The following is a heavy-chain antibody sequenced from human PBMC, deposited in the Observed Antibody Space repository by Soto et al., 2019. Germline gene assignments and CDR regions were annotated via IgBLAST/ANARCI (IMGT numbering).Heavy chain of an antibody. CDR3: TKGATSPFGS. CDR2: VYPSDSDV. J-gene: IGHJ4*02. V-gene: IGHV5-51*01. Sequence: PGESLKISCQGSGYRFTSSWIGWVRQMPGKGLEWLGNVYPSDSDVRYSPSFGGRVTISADNSINTAYLHLLNLKASDTAIYYCTKGATSPFGSWGQGTRVTVSS. D-gene: IGHD3-16*01. CDR1: GYRFTSSW.